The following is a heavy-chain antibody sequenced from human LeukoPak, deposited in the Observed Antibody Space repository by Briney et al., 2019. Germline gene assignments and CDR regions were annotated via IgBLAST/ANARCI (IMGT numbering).Heavy chain of an antibody. Sequence: ASVKVSCKASGYTFTSYYMHWVRQAPGQGLEWMGIINPSGGITSYAQKFQGRVTMTRDTSTSTVYMELSSLRSEDTAVYYCARDSAFYYDSSGYEDYWGQGTLVTVSS. D-gene: IGHD3-22*01. CDR2: INPSGGIT. J-gene: IGHJ4*02. V-gene: IGHV1-46*01. CDR1: GYTFTSYY. CDR3: ARDSAFYYDSSGYEDY.